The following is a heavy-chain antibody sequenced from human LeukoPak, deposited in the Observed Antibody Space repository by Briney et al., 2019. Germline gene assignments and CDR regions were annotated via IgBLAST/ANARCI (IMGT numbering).Heavy chain of an antibody. CDR1: GFTFSSYA. V-gene: IGHV3-23*01. CDR2: ISGSGGST. Sequence: GGSLRLSCAASGFTFSSYAMSWVRQAPGKGREWVSAISGSGGSTYYADSVKGRFTISRDNSKNTLYLQMNSLRAEDTAVYYCANHFSLIAVAGYFDYWGQGTLVTVSS. CDR3: ANHFSLIAVAGYFDY. J-gene: IGHJ4*02. D-gene: IGHD6-19*01.